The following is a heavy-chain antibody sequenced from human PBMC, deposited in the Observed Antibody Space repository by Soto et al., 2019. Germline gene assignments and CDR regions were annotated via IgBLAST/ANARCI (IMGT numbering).Heavy chain of an antibody. V-gene: IGHV1-3*01. Sequence: ASVKVSCKASGYTFTSYAMHWVRQAPGQRLEWMGWINAGNGNTKYSQKFQGRVTITRDTSASTAYMELSSLRSEDTAVYYCARAPAYSSNVPWFDPWGQGTLVTVSS. CDR3: ARAPAYSSNVPWFDP. D-gene: IGHD6-13*01. CDR2: INAGNGNT. J-gene: IGHJ5*02. CDR1: GYTFTSYA.